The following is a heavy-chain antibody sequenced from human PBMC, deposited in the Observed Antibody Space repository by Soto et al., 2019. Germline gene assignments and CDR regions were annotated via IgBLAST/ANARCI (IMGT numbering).Heavy chain of an antibody. CDR3: ARTDRDFYGLDV. CDR1: GFTFRNYA. Sequence: EVQLVESGGGLVQPGGSLRLSCEASGFTFRNYAMHWVRQGTGKGLEWVPGISAAGDPDYADSVEGRFTISRENAQNSFFLQMNSLRVGDTAVYYCARTDRDFYGLDVWGQGTTVIVSS. J-gene: IGHJ6*02. CDR2: ISAAGDP. V-gene: IGHV3-13*05.